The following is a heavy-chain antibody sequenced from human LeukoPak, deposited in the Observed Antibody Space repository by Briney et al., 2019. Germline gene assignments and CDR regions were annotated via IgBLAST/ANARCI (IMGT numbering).Heavy chain of an antibody. CDR3: AREDAGGTYSFDY. CDR1: GFAVSSNF. J-gene: IGHJ4*02. CDR2: IYTSGIT. V-gene: IGHV3-66*01. Sequence: GGSLRLSCAVSGFAVSSNFMSWVRQAPGKGPEWVSVIYTSGITYYADSVRGRFTISRDNSKNTLYLQMDSLTAEDAAVYYCAREDAGGTYSFDYWGQGILVTVSS. D-gene: IGHD1-26*01.